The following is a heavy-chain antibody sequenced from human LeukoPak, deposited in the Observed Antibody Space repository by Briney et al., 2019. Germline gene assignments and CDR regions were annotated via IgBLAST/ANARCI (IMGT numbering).Heavy chain of an antibody. Sequence: SVKVSCKASGGTFSSYAISWVRQAPGQGLEWMGGIIPIFGTANYAQKFQGRVTITADESTSTAYMELSSLRSEDTVVYYCARDRSFGVVTKSHFDYWGQGTLVTVSS. J-gene: IGHJ4*02. D-gene: IGHD3-3*01. CDR1: GGTFSSYA. V-gene: IGHV1-69*01. CDR3: ARDRSFGVVTKSHFDY. CDR2: IIPIFGTA.